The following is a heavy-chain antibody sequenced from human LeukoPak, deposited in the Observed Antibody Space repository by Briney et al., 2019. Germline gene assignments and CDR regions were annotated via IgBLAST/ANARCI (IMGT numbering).Heavy chain of an antibody. CDR1: GFTFSSYA. CDR3: AKADSSSCYNTYVDY. J-gene: IGHJ4*02. Sequence: GGSLRLSCAASGFTFSSYAMSWVRQAPGKGLEWVSTISGSGDSTYYADSVKGRFTISGDNSKNTLYLQMNSLRAEDTAVHYCAKADSSSCYNTYVDYWGQGTLVTVSS. V-gene: IGHV3-23*01. CDR2: ISGSGDST. D-gene: IGHD6-13*01.